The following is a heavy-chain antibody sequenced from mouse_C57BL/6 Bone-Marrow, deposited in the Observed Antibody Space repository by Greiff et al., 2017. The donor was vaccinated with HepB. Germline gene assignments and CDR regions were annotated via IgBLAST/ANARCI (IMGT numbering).Heavy chain of an antibody. CDR1: GYTFTSYG. Sequence: QVQLKESGAELARPGASVKLSCKASGYTFTSYGISWVKQRTGQGLEWIGEIYPRSGNTYYNEKFKGKATLTADKSSSTAYMELRSLTSEDSAVYFCAREGIYYYGSSYYFDYWGQGTTLTVSS. V-gene: IGHV1-81*01. D-gene: IGHD1-1*01. J-gene: IGHJ2*01. CDR2: IYPRSGNT. CDR3: AREGIYYYGSSYYFDY.